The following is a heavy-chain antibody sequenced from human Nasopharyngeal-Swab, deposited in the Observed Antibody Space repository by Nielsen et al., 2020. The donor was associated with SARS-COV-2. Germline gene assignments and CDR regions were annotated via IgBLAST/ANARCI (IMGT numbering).Heavy chain of an antibody. CDR1: GGSISSGSYY. V-gene: IGHV4-61*02. J-gene: IGHJ3*02. Sequence: SETLSPTCTVSGGSISSGSYYWSWIRQPAGKGLEWIGRIYTSGSTNYNPSLKSRVTISVDASKNQFSLKLSSVTAADTAVYYCAREKSDFWSGYLRGAFDIWGQGTMVTVSS. CDR2: IYTSGST. D-gene: IGHD3-3*01. CDR3: AREKSDFWSGYLRGAFDI.